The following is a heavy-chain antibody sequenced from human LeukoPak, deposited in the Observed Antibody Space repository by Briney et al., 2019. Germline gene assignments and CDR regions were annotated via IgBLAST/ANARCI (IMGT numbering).Heavy chain of an antibody. CDR1: GYRFTSYY. V-gene: IGHV1-69*13. Sequence: GASVKVSCKASGYRFTSYYMHWVRQAPGQGLEWMGGIIPIFGTANYAQKFQGRVTITADESTSTAYMELSSLRSEDTAVYYCVWSIAVAGTFDYWGQGTLVTVSS. CDR3: VWSIAVAGTFDY. J-gene: IGHJ4*02. D-gene: IGHD6-19*01. CDR2: IIPIFGTA.